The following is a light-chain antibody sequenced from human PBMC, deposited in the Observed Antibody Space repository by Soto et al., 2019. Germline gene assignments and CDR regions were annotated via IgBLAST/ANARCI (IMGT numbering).Light chain of an antibody. Sequence: DIQMTQSPSSLSASVGDRVTITCRASQAISNYLAWYQQKPGKIPKVLIYAASTLHSGVPSRFSGSGSGTEFTLTITNVQPEDVATYYCQNYNSAPETFGPGTKVEIK. CDR3: QNYNSAPET. CDR1: QAISNY. CDR2: AAS. J-gene: IGKJ1*01. V-gene: IGKV1-27*01.